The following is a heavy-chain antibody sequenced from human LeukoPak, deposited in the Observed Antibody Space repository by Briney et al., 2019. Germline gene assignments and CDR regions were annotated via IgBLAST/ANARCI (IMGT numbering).Heavy chain of an antibody. V-gene: IGHV1-2*06. J-gene: IGHJ4*02. D-gene: IGHD2-15*01. CDR3: AKVPYCTGGSCLYYFDY. Sequence: GASVKVSCKASGYTFTGYYMHWVRQAPGQGLEWMGRIHPNSGGTNYAQKFQGRVTMTRDTSISTACMELSSLRSDDTALYYCAKVPYCTGGSCLYYFDYWGQGTLVTVSS. CDR1: GYTFTGYY. CDR2: IHPNSGGT.